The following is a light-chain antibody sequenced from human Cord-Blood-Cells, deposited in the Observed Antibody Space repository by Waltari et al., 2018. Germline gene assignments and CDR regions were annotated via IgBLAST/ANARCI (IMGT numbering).Light chain of an antibody. J-gene: IGLJ2*01. CDR1: SSDVGGYNY. CDR2: EVS. Sequence: QSALTQPPSASGSPGQSVTISCTGTSSDVGGYNYVSWYQQHPGKAPKLMSYEVSKRPSGVPDRFSGSRSGNTASLTVCGLQAEDEADYYCSSYAGSNNVVFGGGTKLTVL. V-gene: IGLV2-8*01. CDR3: SSYAGSNNVV.